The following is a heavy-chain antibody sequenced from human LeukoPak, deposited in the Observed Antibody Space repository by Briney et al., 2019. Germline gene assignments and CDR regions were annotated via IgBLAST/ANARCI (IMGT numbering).Heavy chain of an antibody. V-gene: IGHV3-23*01. CDR2: ISHTGSST. D-gene: IGHD3-3*01. Sequence: GGSLRLSCAASGFIFTSYAMGWVRQAPGEGLEWVSVISHTGSSTFYADSVKGRFTISRDDSKNMVYLQMSSLRAEDTAVYYCGRSIFGRTLGAFDYWGQGILVAVSS. J-gene: IGHJ4*02. CDR1: GFIFTSYA. CDR3: GRSIFGRTLGAFDY.